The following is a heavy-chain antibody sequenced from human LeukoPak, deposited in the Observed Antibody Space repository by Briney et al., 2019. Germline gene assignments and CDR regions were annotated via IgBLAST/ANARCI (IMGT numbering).Heavy chain of an antibody. CDR2: IHYTGAT. J-gene: IGHJ4*02. CDR1: GGSISSGDYY. CDR3: ARGNILTGYCFDF. Sequence: PSETLSLTCTVSGGSISSGDYYWSWIRQTPGRGLEWVGEIHYTGATSYNPSLKSRATISTDTSKNQFSLRLSSVTAADTAVYYCARGNILTGYCFDFWGQGALVTVSS. V-gene: IGHV4-61*08. D-gene: IGHD3-9*01.